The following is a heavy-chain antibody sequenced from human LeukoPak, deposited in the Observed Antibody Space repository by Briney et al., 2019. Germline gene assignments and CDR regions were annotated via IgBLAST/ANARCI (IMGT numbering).Heavy chain of an antibody. V-gene: IGHV1-46*01. D-gene: IGHD6-6*01. CDR2: INPRGGST. Sequence: APVKVSCKASGYTFTDYYMHWVRQTPGQGLEWMGVINPRGGSTTYAQKFQARVTMTRDTSTSTFYMVLSSLKSEDTAIYYCARAGGSRSPFDYWGQGTLDPVSS. J-gene: IGHJ4*02. CDR3: ARAGGSRSPFDY. CDR1: GYTFTDYY.